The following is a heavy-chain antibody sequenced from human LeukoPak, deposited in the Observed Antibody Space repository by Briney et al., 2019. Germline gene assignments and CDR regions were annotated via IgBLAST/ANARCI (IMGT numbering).Heavy chain of an antibody. CDR3: VRSRYCSVGRCYSDY. CDR1: GFTFSSYG. D-gene: IGHD2-15*01. CDR2: IWYDGSNK. Sequence: PGGSLRLSCAASGFTFSSYGMHWVRQAPGKGLEWVAVIWYDGSNKYYADSVKGRFTISRDNSKNTLYLQMNSLRAEDTAVYYCVRSRYCSVGRCYSDYWGQGTLVTVSS. V-gene: IGHV3-33*01. J-gene: IGHJ4*02.